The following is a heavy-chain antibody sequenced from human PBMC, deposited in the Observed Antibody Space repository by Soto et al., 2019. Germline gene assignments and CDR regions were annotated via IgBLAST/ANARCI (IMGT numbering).Heavy chain of an antibody. V-gene: IGHV3-66*01. D-gene: IGHD6-13*01. CDR2: LYSDDST. CDR3: ARVDTLPAAVDY. J-gene: IGHJ4*02. CDR1: GLTVSGMY. Sequence: EVQLVESGGGLVQPGGSLRLSCAVSGLTVSGMYMSWVRRAPGKGLQWVSLLYSDDSTYYADSVKGRFTISRDISKNTLFLQMNSLGAEDTAVYYCARVDTLPAAVDYWGQGTLVTVSS.